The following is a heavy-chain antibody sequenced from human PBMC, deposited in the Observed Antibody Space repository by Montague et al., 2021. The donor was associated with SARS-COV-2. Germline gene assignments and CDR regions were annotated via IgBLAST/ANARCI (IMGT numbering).Heavy chain of an antibody. Sequence: CAISGDSVSSNSAAWNWIRQSPSRGLEWLGRTYYRSKWYNEYAVSVNSRITINPDTSKNQFSLQVNSVTPEDTAVYYCARGADRYYFYGTGVWGQGTTVTVSS. V-gene: IGHV6-1*01. CDR1: GDSVSSNSAA. D-gene: IGHD6-19*01. CDR3: ARGADRYYFYGTGV. J-gene: IGHJ6*02. CDR2: TYYRSKWYN.